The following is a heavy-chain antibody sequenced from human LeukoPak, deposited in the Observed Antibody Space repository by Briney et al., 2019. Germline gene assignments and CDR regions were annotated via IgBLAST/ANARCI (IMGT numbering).Heavy chain of an antibody. CDR2: IYYSGST. J-gene: IGHJ4*02. V-gene: IGHV4-39*01. Sequence: GSLRLSCAASGFTFSTYAMSWIRQPPGKGLEWIGSIYYSGSTYYNPSLKSRVTISVDTSKTQFSPKLSSVTAADTAVYYCARTWIPVPFDYWGQGTLVTVSS. D-gene: IGHD5-18*01. CDR3: ARTWIPVPFDY. CDR1: GFTFSTYA.